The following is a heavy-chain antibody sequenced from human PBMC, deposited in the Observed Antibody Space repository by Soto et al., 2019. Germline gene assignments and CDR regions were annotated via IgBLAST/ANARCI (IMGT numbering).Heavy chain of an antibody. D-gene: IGHD5-18*01. V-gene: IGHV4-31*01. CDR3: ARGGGYTASGGNSGFWFDP. Sequence: TLESTFPVSNDSMSSCGYFWVWIRQHPGKGLEWIGHISSIGSPNPNPSLKSLVSMSVDTSNNQFSLKLTSVTVADTAVYYGARGGGYTASGGNSGFWFDPWGQGALVT. CDR1: NDSMSSCGYF. J-gene: IGHJ5*02. CDR2: ISSIGSP.